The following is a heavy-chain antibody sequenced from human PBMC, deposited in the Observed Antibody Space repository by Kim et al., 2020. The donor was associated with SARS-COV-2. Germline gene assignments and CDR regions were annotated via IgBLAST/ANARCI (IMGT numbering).Heavy chain of an antibody. J-gene: IGHJ3*02. CDR3: ARDSGGYSSSFDAFDI. Sequence: GGSLRLSCAASGFTFSSYWMSWVRQAPGKGLEWVANIKQDGSEKYYVDSVKGRFTISRDNAKNSLYLQMNSLRAEDTAVYYCARDSGGYSSSFDAFDIWGQGTMVTVSS. V-gene: IGHV3-7*01. CDR1: GFTFSSYW. D-gene: IGHD6-13*01. CDR2: IKQDGSEK.